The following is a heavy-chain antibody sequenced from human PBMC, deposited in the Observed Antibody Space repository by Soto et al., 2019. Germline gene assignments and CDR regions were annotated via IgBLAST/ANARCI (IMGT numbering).Heavy chain of an antibody. D-gene: IGHD7-27*01. J-gene: IGHJ4*02. V-gene: IGHV4-59*08. CDR3: ARRWGRTFDY. Sequence: SETLSLTCTVSGGSISSYDWSWIRQPPGKGLEWIGYFYYSGSTNYNPSLKSRVTISVDTSKNQFSLKLSSLTAADTAVYYCARRWGRTFDYWGQGTLVTVSS. CDR1: GGSISSYD. CDR2: FYYSGST.